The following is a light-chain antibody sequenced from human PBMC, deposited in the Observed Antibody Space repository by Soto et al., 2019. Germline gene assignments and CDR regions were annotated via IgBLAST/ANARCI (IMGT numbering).Light chain of an antibody. CDR1: MSDVGGYKY. CDR2: EVS. Sequence: QSLLSPAASLSVSPGQSSSIARTGTMSDVGGYKYVSWYQQHPGKAPTLMIFEVSNRPSGVSSRFSGSKSGNTASLTISGLQAEDAADYYCSSYTSNTAEIFGTGTKVNVL. CDR3: SSYTSNTAEI. J-gene: IGLJ1*01. V-gene: IGLV2-14*01.